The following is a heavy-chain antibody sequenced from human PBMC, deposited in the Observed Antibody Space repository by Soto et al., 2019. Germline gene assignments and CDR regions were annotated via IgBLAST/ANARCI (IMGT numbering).Heavy chain of an antibody. D-gene: IGHD1-20*01. CDR1: GFTFSSYA. CDR2: ISYDGSNK. V-gene: IGHV3-30-3*01. CDR3: ARVRKLYNWSSSSFAY. J-gene: IGHJ4*02. Sequence: QVQLVESGGGVVQPGRSLRLSCAASGFTFSSYAMHWVRQAPGKGLEWVAVISYDGSNKYYADSVKGRFTISRDNSKNTLYLQMNSLRAEDTAVYYCARVRKLYNWSSSSFAYWGQGTLVTVSS.